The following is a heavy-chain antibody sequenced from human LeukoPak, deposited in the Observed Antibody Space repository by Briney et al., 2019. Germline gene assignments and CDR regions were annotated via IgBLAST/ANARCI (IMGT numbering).Heavy chain of an antibody. Sequence: GGSLRLSCAASGFTFSDYYMSWIRQAPGKGLEWVSYISSSGSTIYYADSVKGRFTISRDNAKSSLYLQMNSLRAEDTAVYYCASSTVTTVYYYYGMDVWGQGTTVTVSS. D-gene: IGHD4-17*01. CDR1: GFTFSDYY. V-gene: IGHV3-11*01. J-gene: IGHJ6*02. CDR2: ISSSGSTI. CDR3: ASSTVTTVYYYYGMDV.